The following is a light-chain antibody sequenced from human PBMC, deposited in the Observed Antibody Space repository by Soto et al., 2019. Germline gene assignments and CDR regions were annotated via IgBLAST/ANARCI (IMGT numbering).Light chain of an antibody. CDR3: QEYNTHSRT. Sequence: IQMTQSPSTLSASVGDTVTITWRASESIYSWLAWYKQIPGKPPQLLIYKTSTLQGGVPSRFSGSGSGAESTLTISSRQPDDFATYFCQEYNTHSRTFGQGTRV. CDR1: ESIYSW. CDR2: KTS. J-gene: IGKJ1*01. V-gene: IGKV1-5*03.